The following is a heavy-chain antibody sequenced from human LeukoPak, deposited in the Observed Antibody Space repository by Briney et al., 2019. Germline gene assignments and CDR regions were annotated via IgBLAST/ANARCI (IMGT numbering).Heavy chain of an antibody. CDR3: ARDYGSGSYRFDY. J-gene: IGHJ4*02. D-gene: IGHD3-10*01. CDR2: IDAYNGNT. Sequence: ASVKVSCKASGYTFTTYGISWVRQAPGQGLEWMGWIDAYNGNTKYAQKLQRRVSMTTDTSTSTAYMELRSLRSDDTAVYYCARDYGSGSYRFDYWGQGTLVTVSS. V-gene: IGHV1-18*01. CDR1: GYTFTTYG.